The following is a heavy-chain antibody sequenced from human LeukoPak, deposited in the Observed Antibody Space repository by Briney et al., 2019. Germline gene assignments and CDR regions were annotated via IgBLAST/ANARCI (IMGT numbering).Heavy chain of an antibody. CDR1: GDSISSSRYY. D-gene: IGHD6-6*01. Sequence: PSETLSLTCTVSGDSISSSRYYWGWIRQPPGTGLEWIGSIYYSGSTFYNPSLRSRVTISVDTSKNQFSLKLSSVTAADTAVYYCARLSSSVYYYGMDVWGQGTTVTVSS. CDR2: IYYSGST. V-gene: IGHV4-39*07. CDR3: ARLSSSVYYYGMDV. J-gene: IGHJ6*02.